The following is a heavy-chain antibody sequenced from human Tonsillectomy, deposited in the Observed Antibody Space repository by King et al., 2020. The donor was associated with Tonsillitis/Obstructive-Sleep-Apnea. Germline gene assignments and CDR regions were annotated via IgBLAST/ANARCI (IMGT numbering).Heavy chain of an antibody. CDR1: GFTFGDYA. D-gene: IGHD4-17*01. V-gene: IGHV3-49*04. J-gene: IGHJ4*02. Sequence: VQLVESGGGLVQPGRSLRLSCTASGFTFGDYAMSWVRQAPGKGLEGVGFIRSKAYGGTTEYAASVKGRFTISRDDSKSIAYLQMNSLKTEDTAVYYCTRDWSDDYGDSAFDYWGQGTLVTVSS. CDR3: TRDWSDDYGDSAFDY. CDR2: IRSKAYGGTT.